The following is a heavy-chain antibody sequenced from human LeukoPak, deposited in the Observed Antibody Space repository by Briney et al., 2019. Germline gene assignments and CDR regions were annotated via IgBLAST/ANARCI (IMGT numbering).Heavy chain of an antibody. CDR1: GGSLSSGSYQ. J-gene: IGHJ4*02. V-gene: IGHV4-39*02. Sequence: SETLSLTCTVSGGSLSSGSYQWGWIRQPPGKGLEWIALISHSGTTYYNPSLKSRVTMSVDTSKNQFSLKLNSVTAADTAVYYCLRDQDCSGGDCQVCWGQGTLVTVSS. CDR3: LRDQDCSGGDCQVC. CDR2: ISHSGTT. D-gene: IGHD2-15*01.